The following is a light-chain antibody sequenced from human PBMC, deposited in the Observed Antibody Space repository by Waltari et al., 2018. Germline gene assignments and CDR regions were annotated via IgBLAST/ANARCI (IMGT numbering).Light chain of an antibody. J-gene: IGKJ1*01. CDR2: QAS. V-gene: IGKV1-5*03. CDR3: QQYNSFPWT. Sequence: DIQMTQSPSTLSASVGDRVTIPCRASQNINYWLAWYQQKPGKATNLLIYQASSLESGVPSRFSGSGSGTEFTLTISSLQPGDFATYYCQQYNSFPWTFGQGTKVEIK. CDR1: QNINYW.